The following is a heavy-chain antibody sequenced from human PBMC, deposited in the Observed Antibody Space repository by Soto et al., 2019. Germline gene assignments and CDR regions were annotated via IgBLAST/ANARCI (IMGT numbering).Heavy chain of an antibody. CDR2: ISGSGGST. D-gene: IGHD2-2*02. CDR3: AKVLVVVPAAIRAPFDY. CDR1: GFTFSSYA. J-gene: IGHJ4*02. V-gene: IGHV3-23*01. Sequence: GGSLRLSCAASGFTFSSYAMSWVRQAPGKGLEWVSAISGSGGSTYYADSVKGRFTISRDNSKNTLYLQMNSLRAEDTAVYYFAKVLVVVPAAIRAPFDYWGQGTLVTVSS.